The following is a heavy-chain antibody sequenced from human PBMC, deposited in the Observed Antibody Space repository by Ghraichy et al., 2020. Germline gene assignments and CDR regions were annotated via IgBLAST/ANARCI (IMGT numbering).Heavy chain of an antibody. V-gene: IGHV3-7*01. Sequence: GGSLRLSCAASGFTFSSYWMSWVRQAPGKGLEWVANIKQDGSEKYYVDSVKGRFTISRDNAKNSLYLQMNSLRAEDTAVYYCARDSPPYYYGSGKDAFDIWGQGTMVTVSS. CDR2: IKQDGSEK. J-gene: IGHJ3*02. D-gene: IGHD3-10*01. CDR1: GFTFSSYW. CDR3: ARDSPPYYYGSGKDAFDI.